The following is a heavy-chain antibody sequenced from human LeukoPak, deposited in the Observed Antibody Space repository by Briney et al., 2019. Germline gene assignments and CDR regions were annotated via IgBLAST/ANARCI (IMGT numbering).Heavy chain of an antibody. V-gene: IGHV1-69*13. CDR3: ARRCSSTSCYARWGYYYGMDV. D-gene: IGHD2-2*01. J-gene: IGHJ6*02. CDR1: GGTFSSYA. CDR2: IIPIFGTA. Sequence: SVKVSCKASGGTFSSYAISWVRQAPGQGLEWMGGIIPIFGTANYAQKFQGRVTITADESTSTAYMELSSLRSEDTAVYYCARRCSSTSCYARWGYYYGMDVWGQGTTVTVSS.